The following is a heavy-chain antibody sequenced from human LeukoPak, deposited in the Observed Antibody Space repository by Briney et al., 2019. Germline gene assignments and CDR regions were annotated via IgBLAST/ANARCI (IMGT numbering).Heavy chain of an antibody. Sequence: GGSLRLSCAASGFTFSSSAMNWVRQVPGKGLEWVSSIDYDSSHIYYAASVRGRFTISRDNARDSVYLQMDSLRVEDTAVYYCTRDPLRYLRVGHYDYWGQGTLVAVSS. D-gene: IGHD3-9*01. V-gene: IGHV3-21*01. CDR3: TRDPLRYLRVGHYDY. J-gene: IGHJ4*02. CDR2: IDYDSSHI. CDR1: GFTFSSSA.